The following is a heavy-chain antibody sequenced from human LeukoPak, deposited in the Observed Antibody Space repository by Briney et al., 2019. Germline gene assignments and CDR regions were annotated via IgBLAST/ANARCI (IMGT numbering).Heavy chain of an antibody. CDR1: GNSISNYA. Sequence: SVKVSCKDSGNSISNYAVSWVRQAPGQGFEWMGGIIPIFGTADYAQKFQGRVTMTRDTSTSTVYMELSSLRSEDTAVYYCARDGRRITIFGVVSNWFDPWGQGTLVTVSS. CDR2: IIPIFGTA. CDR3: ARDGRRITIFGVVSNWFDP. V-gene: IGHV1-69*05. D-gene: IGHD3-3*01. J-gene: IGHJ5*02.